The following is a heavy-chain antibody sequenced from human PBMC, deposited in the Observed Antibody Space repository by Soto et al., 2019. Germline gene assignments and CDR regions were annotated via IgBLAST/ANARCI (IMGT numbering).Heavy chain of an antibody. Sequence: SETLSLTCTVSGGSMISYYWSWIRQPPGRGLEWIGFIYYAGSTKYNPSLNSRVTISVDTSKNQFSLKLSSVTAADTAVYYCAKFRDDILSGFDPWGQGTLVTVSS. CDR3: AKFRDDILSGFDP. CDR2: IYYAGST. D-gene: IGHD3-9*01. CDR1: GGSMISYY. J-gene: IGHJ5*02. V-gene: IGHV4-59*08.